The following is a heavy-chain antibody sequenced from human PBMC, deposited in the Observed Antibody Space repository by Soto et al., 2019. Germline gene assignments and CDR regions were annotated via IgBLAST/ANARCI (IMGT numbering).Heavy chain of an antibody. CDR3: ARFLVGATVDY. V-gene: IGHV3-21*01. D-gene: IGHD1-26*01. J-gene: IGHJ4*02. CDR1: GFTFSSYS. CDR2: ISSSSSYI. Sequence: XGSLRLSFAASGFTFSSYSMNWVRQAPGKGLEWVSSISSSSSYIYYADSVKGRFTISRDNAKNSLYLQMNSLRAEDTAVYYCARFLVGATVDYWGQGTLVTVSS.